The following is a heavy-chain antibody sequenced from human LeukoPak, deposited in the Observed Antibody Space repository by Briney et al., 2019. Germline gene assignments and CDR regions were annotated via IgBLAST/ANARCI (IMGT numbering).Heavy chain of an antibody. D-gene: IGHD4-23*01. J-gene: IGHJ4*02. Sequence: GGSLRLSCSASGLTFSSYAMHWVRQAPGKGLEYVSAISSNGGSTYYADSVKGRFTISRDNSKNTLYLQMSSLRAEDTAVYYCVEARWYRDFDYWGQGTLVAVSS. V-gene: IGHV3-64D*06. CDR1: GLTFSSYA. CDR2: ISSNGGST. CDR3: VEARWYRDFDY.